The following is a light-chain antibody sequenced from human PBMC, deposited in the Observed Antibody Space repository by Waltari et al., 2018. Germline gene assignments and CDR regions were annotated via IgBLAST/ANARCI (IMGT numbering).Light chain of an antibody. CDR3: CSYAGSSTHVL. J-gene: IGLJ2*01. CDR2: DVS. CDR1: SSDVGGYNY. V-gene: IGLV2-23*02. Sequence: QSALTQPASVSGSPGQSITISCTGTSSDVGGYNYVSWYQQYPGNAPKLMIYDVSKRPSGVSNRFSGSKSGNTASLTISGLQAEDEADYYCCSYAGSSTHVLFGGGTKLTVL.